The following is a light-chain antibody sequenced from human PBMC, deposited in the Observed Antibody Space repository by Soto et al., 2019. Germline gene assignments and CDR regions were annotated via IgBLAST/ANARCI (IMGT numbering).Light chain of an antibody. V-gene: IGKV1-33*01. CDR2: DAA. CDR3: QQYDRLPIT. J-gene: IGKJ5*01. CDR1: QDIGNF. Sequence: DIQMTQSPSSLSASVGDRFTITCQASQDIGNFLTWYQQKPGRAPVLLIYDAANLATGVPPRFSGSGSGRDFTLTISSLKPEDIAAYYCQQYDRLPITFGQGTRLEIK.